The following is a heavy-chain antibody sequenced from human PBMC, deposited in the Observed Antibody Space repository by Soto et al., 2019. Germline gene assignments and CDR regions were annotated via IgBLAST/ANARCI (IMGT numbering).Heavy chain of an antibody. D-gene: IGHD3-10*01. J-gene: IGHJ5*02. CDR3: ARIGSGWFDP. V-gene: IGHV2-26*01. CDR1: GFSLSNARMG. Sequence: QVTLKESGPVLVKHTETLTLTCTVSGFSLSNARMGVSWIRQPPGKALEWLAHIFSNDEKSYSTSLKSRLTISKDTSKSQVVLTMTNMDPVDTATYYCARIGSGWFDPWGQGTLVTVSS. CDR2: IFSNDEK.